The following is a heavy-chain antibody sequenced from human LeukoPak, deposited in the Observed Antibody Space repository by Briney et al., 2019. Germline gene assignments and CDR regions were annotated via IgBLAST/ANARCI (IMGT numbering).Heavy chain of an antibody. D-gene: IGHD3-22*01. CDR2: VKHSGRT. Sequence: SETLSLTCAVYGGSFSDYWWTWIRPSPGKGLEWIGGVKHSGRTNYNPSLKSRVSISVDRSKKQFSLKLTSVTAADTAVYYCARGNYHYDSSGYYFLLDYWGQGTLVTVSS. CDR1: GGSFSDYW. V-gene: IGHV4-34*01. J-gene: IGHJ4*02. CDR3: ARGNYHYDSSGYYFLLDY.